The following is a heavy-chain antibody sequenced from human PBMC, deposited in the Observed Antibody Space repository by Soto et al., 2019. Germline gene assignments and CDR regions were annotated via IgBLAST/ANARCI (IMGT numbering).Heavy chain of an antibody. CDR2: IYPADSET. CDR1: GYSFITYW. J-gene: IGHJ5*02. D-gene: IGHD3-10*01. Sequence: PGESLKISCKGSGYSFITYWIGWVRQMPGKGLEWMAMIYPADSETRYSPSFQGHVTISADKSISTAYLQWSSLKAPDTAIYYCARLLIPMVRGVIPSDGWSDPWGQVTLVAVAS. V-gene: IGHV5-51*01. CDR3: ARLLIPMVRGVIPSDGWSDP.